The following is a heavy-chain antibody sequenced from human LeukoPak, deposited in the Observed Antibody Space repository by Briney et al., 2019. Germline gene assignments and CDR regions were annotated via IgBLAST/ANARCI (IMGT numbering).Heavy chain of an antibody. D-gene: IGHD3-22*01. J-gene: IGHJ4*02. CDR2: INPSGSST. Sequence: ASVKVSCKASGYTFTSYYMHWVRQAPGQGLEWMGLINPSGSSTSYAQKFQGRLSLTRDMSTSTDYMELSSLRSEDTAVYYCANSEYYDSSGYPPVDWGQGTLVTVSS. V-gene: IGHV1-46*01. CDR3: ANSEYYDSSGYPPVD. CDR1: GYTFTSYY.